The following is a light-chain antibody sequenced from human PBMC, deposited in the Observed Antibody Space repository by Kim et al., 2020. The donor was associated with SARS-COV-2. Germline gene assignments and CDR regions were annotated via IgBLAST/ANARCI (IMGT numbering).Light chain of an antibody. CDR3: QSYDSGLGVV. J-gene: IGLJ3*02. Sequence: GQRVTTSCTGSSSNVGAGHDVHWYQLLPGTAPKLLIFGNTNRPSRVPGRFSASKSGTSASLAISGLQAEDEADYYCQSYDSGLGVVFGGGTQLTVL. V-gene: IGLV1-40*01. CDR1: SSNVGAGHD. CDR2: GNT.